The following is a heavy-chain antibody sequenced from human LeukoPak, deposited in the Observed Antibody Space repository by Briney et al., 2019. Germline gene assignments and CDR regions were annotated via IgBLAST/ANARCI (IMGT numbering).Heavy chain of an antibody. CDR1: GYTFTTYG. CDR3: ARGLGIAAAGNYFDY. Sequence: GASVKVSCKASGYTFTTYGLSWVRQAPGQGLEWMGRITPILGIANYAQKFQGRVTITADKSTSTAYMELSSLRSEDTAVYYCARGLGIAAAGNYFDYWGQGTLVTVSS. D-gene: IGHD6-13*01. V-gene: IGHV1-69*04. CDR2: ITPILGIA. J-gene: IGHJ4*02.